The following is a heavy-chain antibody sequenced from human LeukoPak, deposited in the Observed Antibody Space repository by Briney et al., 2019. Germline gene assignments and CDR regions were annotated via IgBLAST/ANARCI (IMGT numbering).Heavy chain of an antibody. D-gene: IGHD6-6*01. CDR3: ASSTKGSSSDY. CDR2: IYYSGST. Sequence: PSETLSLTCTVSGGSISSHYWSWIRQPPGKGLEWIGYIYYSGSTNYNPSLKSRVTISVDTSKNQFSLKLSSVTAADTAVYYCASSTKGSSSDYWGQGTLVTVSS. CDR1: GGSISSHY. J-gene: IGHJ4*02. V-gene: IGHV4-59*11.